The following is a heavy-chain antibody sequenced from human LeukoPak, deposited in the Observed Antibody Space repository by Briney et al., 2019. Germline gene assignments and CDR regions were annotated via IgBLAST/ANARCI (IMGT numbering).Heavy chain of an antibody. CDR3: ARDPPGSSWSGYYFDS. CDR2: MDATGST. Sequence: SETLSLTCTFSGGSINRYFWNWIRQPAGEELEWIGRMDATGSTNYNPSLKSRVTMSVDTSKNQFYLKLNSVTAADTALYYCARDPPGSSWSGYYFDSWGRGTLVTVSS. CDR1: GGSINRYF. V-gene: IGHV4-4*07. J-gene: IGHJ4*02. D-gene: IGHD6-13*01.